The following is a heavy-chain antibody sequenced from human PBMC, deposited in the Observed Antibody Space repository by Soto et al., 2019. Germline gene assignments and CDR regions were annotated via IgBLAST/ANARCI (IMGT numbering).Heavy chain of an antibody. CDR2: IIPIFGTA. CDR3: AIARLQLIPYYYYYYGMVV. J-gene: IGHJ6*02. CDR1: GGTFSSCA. Sequence: ASVKVSCKASGGTFSSCAISWVRQAPGQGLEWMGGIIPIFGTANYAQKFQGRVTITADKSTSTAYMELSSLRSEDTAVYYCAIARLQLIPYYYYYYGMVVWGQGTTVTVSS. V-gene: IGHV1-69*06. D-gene: IGHD1-26*01.